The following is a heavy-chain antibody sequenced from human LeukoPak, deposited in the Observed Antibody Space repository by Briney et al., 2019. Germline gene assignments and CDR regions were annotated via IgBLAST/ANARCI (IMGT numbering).Heavy chain of an antibody. J-gene: IGHJ4*02. CDR1: GFTFSGSA. CDR3: TRLGRYYFDY. V-gene: IGHV3-73*01. Sequence: GGSLRLSCAPSGFTFSGSAMHWVRQASGEGLEWVGHIRSKVTNYATAYAESVKGRFTISRDDSNNTTYLQMTSLKTEDTAVYYCTRLGRYYFDYWGQGTLVTVSS. CDR2: IRSKVTNYAT.